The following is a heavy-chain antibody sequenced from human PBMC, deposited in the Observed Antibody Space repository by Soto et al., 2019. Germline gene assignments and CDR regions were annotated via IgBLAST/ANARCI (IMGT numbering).Heavy chain of an antibody. V-gene: IGHV3-11*01. CDR2: ISSSGSTI. CDR3: ATYNGYDNNWFDP. D-gene: IGHD5-12*01. Sequence: SLRLSFASSGFTFSDYYMSSIRQAPGKGLEWVSYISSSGSTIYYADSVKGRCTISRDHAKNSLYLQMDSLRAEGTAMYYCATYNGYDNNWFDPWGQGTLVTVS. CDR1: GFTFSDYY. J-gene: IGHJ5*02.